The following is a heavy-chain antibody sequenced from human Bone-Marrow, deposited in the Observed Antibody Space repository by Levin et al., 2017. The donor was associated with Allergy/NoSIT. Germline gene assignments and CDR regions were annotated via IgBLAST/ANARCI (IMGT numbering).Heavy chain of an antibody. CDR2: ISYSGRT. D-gene: IGHD2-2*01. V-gene: IGHV4-30-4*01. CDR1: GGSFSSADYY. Sequence: SQTLSLTCTVSGGSFSSADYYWNWIRQPPGKGLESIGYISYSGRTYYNPSLKSRVTISVDSSKNQFSLKLSSVTAADTAVYYCARIYCDSTDCYVDYWGQGILVTVSS. CDR3: ARIYCDSTDCYVDY. J-gene: IGHJ4*02.